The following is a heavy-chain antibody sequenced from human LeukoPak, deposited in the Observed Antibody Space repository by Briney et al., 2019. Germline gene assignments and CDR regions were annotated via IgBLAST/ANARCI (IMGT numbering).Heavy chain of an antibody. J-gene: IGHJ4*02. Sequence: PGGSLRLSCAASGFTFNKYAMRWVRQAPGKGLEWVSSISSSGNYIYYADSVKGRFTISRDDAKNSLYLQMNSLRAEDTAVYYCARVRDSIFGVVSHEINYWGQGTLVTVSS. V-gene: IGHV3-21*01. CDR2: ISSSGNYI. CDR3: ARVRDSIFGVVSHEINY. D-gene: IGHD3-3*02. CDR1: GFTFNKYA.